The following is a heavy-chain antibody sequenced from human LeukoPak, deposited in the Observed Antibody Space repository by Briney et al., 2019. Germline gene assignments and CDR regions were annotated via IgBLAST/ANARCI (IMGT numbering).Heavy chain of an antibody. CDR2: ISSSSSTI. V-gene: IGHV3-48*02. CDR3: ARDGDYDFWSGYRTREYYYYYYGMDV. D-gene: IGHD3-3*01. CDR1: GFTFSSYG. J-gene: IGHJ6*02. Sequence: GGSLRLSCAASGFTFSSYGMHWVRQAPGKGLEWVSYISSSSSTIYYADSVKGRFTISRDNAKNSLYLQMNSLRDEDTAVYYCARDGDYDFWSGYRTREYYYYYYGMDVWGQGTTVTVSS.